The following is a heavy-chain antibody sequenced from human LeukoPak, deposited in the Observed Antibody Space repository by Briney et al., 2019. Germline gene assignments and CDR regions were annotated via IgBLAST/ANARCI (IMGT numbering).Heavy chain of an antibody. CDR2: ISYDGSNK. D-gene: IGHD4-17*01. CDR1: GFTFSSYG. Sequence: PGGSLRLSCAASGFTFSSYGMHWVRQAPGKGLEWVAVISYDGSNKYYADSVKGRFTISRDNSENTLYLQMNSLRAEDTAVYYCAKDTVGLLASDYWGQGTLVTVSS. CDR3: AKDTVGLLASDY. V-gene: IGHV3-30*18. J-gene: IGHJ4*02.